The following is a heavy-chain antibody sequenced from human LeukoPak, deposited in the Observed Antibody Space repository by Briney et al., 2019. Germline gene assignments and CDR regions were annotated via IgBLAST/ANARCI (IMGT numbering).Heavy chain of an antibody. V-gene: IGHV1-69*04. CDR1: GGTFSSYA. J-gene: IGHJ3*02. Sequence: SVKVSCKASGGTFSSYAISWVRQAPGQGLEWMGRIIPILGIANYAQKFQGRVTITADKSTSTAYMELSSLRSEDTAVYYCARVLSNYDLRRPDAFDIWGQGTMVTVSS. D-gene: IGHD4-11*01. CDR2: IIPILGIA. CDR3: ARVLSNYDLRRPDAFDI.